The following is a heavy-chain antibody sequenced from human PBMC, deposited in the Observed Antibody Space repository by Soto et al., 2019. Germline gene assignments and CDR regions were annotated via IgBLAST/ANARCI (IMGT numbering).Heavy chain of an antibody. Sequence: EVQLVESGGGLVQPGGSLRLSCAASGFTFSGYWMSWAGQAPGKGLEWVANIKQDGSENYFVDSVKGRFTISRDNAKNSLYLQMNSLKTDDTAVYYCARRGRRSGNYADAFDIWGQGTMVTVSS. CDR1: GFTFSGYW. J-gene: IGHJ3*02. V-gene: IGHV3-7*03. CDR3: ARRGRRSGNYADAFDI. CDR2: IKQDGSEN. D-gene: IGHD1-26*01.